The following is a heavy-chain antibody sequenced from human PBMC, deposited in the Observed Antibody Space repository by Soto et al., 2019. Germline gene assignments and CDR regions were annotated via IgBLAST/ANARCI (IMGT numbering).Heavy chain of an antibody. D-gene: IGHD2-15*01. J-gene: IGHJ4*02. CDR1: DYAFTSYT. V-gene: IGHV1-18*01. CDR3: ARAPVVVIAAAYFDS. CDR2: ISPYNGNT. Sequence: QVQLVQSGAEVKKPGASVKVSCKASDYAFTSYTITWVRQAPGQGLEWMGWISPYNGNTDYAQKLQGRVTMTTDTSTSTAYMELMSLRSDDTDVYYCARAPVVVIAAAYFDSWGQGTLVTVSS.